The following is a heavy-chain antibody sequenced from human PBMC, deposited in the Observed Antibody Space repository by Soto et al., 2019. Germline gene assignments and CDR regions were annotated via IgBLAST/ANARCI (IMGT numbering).Heavy chain of an antibody. V-gene: IGHV3-13*01. CDR2: IATSGAT. J-gene: IGHJ6*02. Sequence: GGSLRLSCAASGFNFFSYDMHWVRQAPGKGLEWVSAIATSGATFYADSVKGRFTISRDNSKNTLYLQMNSLRAEDTAVYYCASRTPETAMDVWGQGTTVTVSS. CDR1: GFNFFSYD. CDR3: ASRTPETAMDV.